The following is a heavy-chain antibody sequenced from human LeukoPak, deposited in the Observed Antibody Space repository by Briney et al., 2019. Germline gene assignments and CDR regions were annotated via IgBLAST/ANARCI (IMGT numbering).Heavy chain of an antibody. CDR3: ARGARTGYYYYMDV. Sequence: WASVKVSCKASGYTFTGYYMHWVRQAPGQGLEWMGRINPNSGGTNYAQKFQGRVTMTRDTSISTAYMELSRLRSDDMAVYYCARGARTGYYYYMDVWGKGTTVTVSS. J-gene: IGHJ6*03. CDR1: GYTFTGYY. V-gene: IGHV1-2*06. D-gene: IGHD4-17*01. CDR2: INPNSGGT.